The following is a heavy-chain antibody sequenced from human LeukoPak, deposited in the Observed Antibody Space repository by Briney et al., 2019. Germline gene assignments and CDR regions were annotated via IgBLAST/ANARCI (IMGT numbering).Heavy chain of an antibody. CDR1: GGSVRSSDSY. J-gene: IGHJ4*02. Sequence: SESLSLTCTVSGGSVRSSDSYWGWIRQPPGKEPEWIGSIYYSGSTYYKSSLRSRVSISVDTSNNHLPLNMTSVSAADSAIYYCVRHGNDIPPDQWGQGTLVTVSS. V-gene: IGHV4-39*01. D-gene: IGHD1-1*01. CDR2: IYYSGST. CDR3: VRHGNDIPPDQ.